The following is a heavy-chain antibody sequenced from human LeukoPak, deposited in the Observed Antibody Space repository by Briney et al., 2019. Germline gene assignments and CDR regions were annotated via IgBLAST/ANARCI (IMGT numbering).Heavy chain of an antibody. J-gene: IGHJ4*02. V-gene: IGHV4-34*01. CDR2: INHSGST. CDR1: GGSFSGYY. D-gene: IGHD3-10*01. Sequence: PSETLSLTCAVYGGSFSGYYWSWIRQPPGKGLEWIGEINHSGSTNYNPSLKSRVTISVDTSKNQFSLKLTSVTAADTAVYYCARAGLGSNYYGSGSYSPELDYWGQGTLVTVSS. CDR3: ARAGLGSNYYGSGSYSPELDY.